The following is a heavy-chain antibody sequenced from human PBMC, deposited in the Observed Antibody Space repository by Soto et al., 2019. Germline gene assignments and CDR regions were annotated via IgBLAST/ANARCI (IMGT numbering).Heavy chain of an antibody. Sequence: GASVKVSCKASGYTFTSYGISWVRQAPGQGLEWMGWISAYNGNTNYAQKLQGRVTMTTDTSTSTAYMELRSLRSDDTAVYYCARDTMIVVVSGDFDYWGQGTLVTVSS. CDR1: GYTFTSYG. J-gene: IGHJ4*02. CDR2: ISAYNGNT. D-gene: IGHD3-22*01. CDR3: ARDTMIVVVSGDFDY. V-gene: IGHV1-18*01.